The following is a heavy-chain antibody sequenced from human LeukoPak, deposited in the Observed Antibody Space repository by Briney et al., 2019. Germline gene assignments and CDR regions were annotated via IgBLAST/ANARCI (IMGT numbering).Heavy chain of an antibody. CDR3: ARDICSSTSCLLYYFDY. D-gene: IGHD2-2*01. CDR1: GYTFTSYG. V-gene: IGHV1-18*01. CDR2: ISAYNGYT. Sequence: ASVKVSCKASGYTFTSYGFSWVRQAPGQGLEWMGWISAYNGYTNYAQKVQGRVTMTTDTSTSTAYMELRSLRSDDTAVYYCARDICSSTSCLLYYFDYWGQGTLVTVSS. J-gene: IGHJ4*02.